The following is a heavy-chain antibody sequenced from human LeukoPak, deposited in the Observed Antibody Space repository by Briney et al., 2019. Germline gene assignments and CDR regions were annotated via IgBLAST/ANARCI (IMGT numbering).Heavy chain of an antibody. D-gene: IGHD3-16*02. CDR2: INPSGGST. CDR3: ARVFYDYVWGSYRSVFDY. CDR1: GYTFTSYY. V-gene: IGHV1-46*01. J-gene: IGHJ4*02. Sequence: GASVKVSCKASGYTFTSYYMHWVRQAPGQGLEWMGIINPSGGSTSYAQKFQGRVTMTRDTSTSTVYMELSSLRSEDTAVYYCARVFYDYVWGSYRSVFDYGGQGTLVTVS.